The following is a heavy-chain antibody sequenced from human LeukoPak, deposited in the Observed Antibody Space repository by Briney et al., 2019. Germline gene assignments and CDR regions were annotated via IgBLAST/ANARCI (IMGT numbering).Heavy chain of an antibody. CDR3: ARDMYDISGRAAY. D-gene: IGHD3-22*01. CDR1: GYTFTSYG. Sequence: ASVKVSCRASGYTFTSYGITWVRQAPGQGLEWRGWISGYNGKTNYGQKLQGRVTMTTDTSTNTAYMELRRPRSDGSAVYYCARDMYDISGRAAYWGQGTRVTVSS. CDR2: ISGYNGKT. J-gene: IGHJ4*02. V-gene: IGHV1-18*01.